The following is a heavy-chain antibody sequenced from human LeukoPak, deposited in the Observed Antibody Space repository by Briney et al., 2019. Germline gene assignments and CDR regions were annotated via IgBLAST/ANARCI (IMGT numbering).Heavy chain of an antibody. CDR1: GGSFSGYY. V-gene: IGHV4-34*01. D-gene: IGHD6-13*01. Sequence: PSETLSLTCAVYGGSFSGYYWSWIRQPPGKGREWIGEINHSGSTNYNPSLKSRVTISVDTSKNQFSLKLSSVTAADTAVYYCARGSSWYRPLDYWGQGTLVTVSS. J-gene: IGHJ4*02. CDR3: ARGSSWYRPLDY. CDR2: INHSGST.